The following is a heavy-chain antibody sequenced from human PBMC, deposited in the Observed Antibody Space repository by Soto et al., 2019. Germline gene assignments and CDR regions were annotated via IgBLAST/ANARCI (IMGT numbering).Heavy chain of an antibody. CDR3: VRDRYSSSGWFDP. CDR2: TYYRSRFFS. CDR1: GDSVSNYSAA. V-gene: IGHV6-1*01. J-gene: IGHJ5*02. D-gene: IGHD3-10*01. Sequence: PSQTLSLTCAISGDSVSNYSAAWNWIRQSPSGGLEWLGRTYYRSRFFSDYAESVKSRIIINPDTSKNQFSLQLKSVTPEDTAVYYCVRDRYSSSGWFDPWGQGTPVT.